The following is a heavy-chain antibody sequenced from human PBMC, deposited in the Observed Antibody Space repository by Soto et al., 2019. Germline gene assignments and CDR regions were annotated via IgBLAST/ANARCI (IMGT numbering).Heavy chain of an antibody. CDR1: GFSFSTYG. D-gene: IGHD6-13*01. V-gene: IGHV3-33*01. CDR2: IWFDGSKK. Sequence: QVQLVESGGGVVQPGRSLKLSCAASGFSFSTYGFHWVRQAPGKGPEWVAVIWFDGSKKYYADSVEGRFTISRDNSKNTLFLQMNTLRDEDTAVYYCARDPASVGYPFDLWGQGTLVTVSS. J-gene: IGHJ4*02. CDR3: ARDPASVGYPFDL.